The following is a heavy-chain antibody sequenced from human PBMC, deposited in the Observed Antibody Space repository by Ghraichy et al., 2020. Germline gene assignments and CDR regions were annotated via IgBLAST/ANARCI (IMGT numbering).Heavy chain of an antibody. CDR3: ARTRTTRENDVYYYYYGMDV. D-gene: IGHD1-1*01. CDR1: GYTFTSYG. CDR2: ISAYNGNT. J-gene: IGHJ6*02. Sequence: ASVKVSCKASGYTFTSYGISWVRQAPGQGLEWMGWISAYNGNTNYAQKLQGRVTMTTDTSTSTAYMELRSLRSDDTAVYYCARTRTTRENDVYYYYYGMDVWGQGTTVTVSS. V-gene: IGHV1-18*01.